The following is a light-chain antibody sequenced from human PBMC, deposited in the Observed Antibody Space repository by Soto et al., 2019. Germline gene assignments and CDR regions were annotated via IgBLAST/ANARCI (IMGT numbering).Light chain of an antibody. CDR3: SSYTSSNTLV. J-gene: IGLJ2*01. Sequence: QSVLTQPASVSGSPGQSITISCTGTSSDVGGYNYVAWYQQHPGKAPKLMIHDVSNRPSGVSNRFSGSKSGNTASLTISGLQAEDEADYYCSSYTSSNTLVFGGGTKVTVL. V-gene: IGLV2-14*01. CDR1: SSDVGGYNY. CDR2: DVS.